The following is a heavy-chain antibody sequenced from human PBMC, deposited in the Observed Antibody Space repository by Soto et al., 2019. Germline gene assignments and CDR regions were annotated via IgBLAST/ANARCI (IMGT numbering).Heavy chain of an antibody. CDR3: AKDLGPLGITGTNGYGMDV. J-gene: IGHJ6*02. Sequence: WGSLRLSCAASGFTFSSYAMSWVRQAPGKGLEWVSAISGSGGSTYYADSVKGRFTISRDNSKNTLYLQMNSLRAEDTAVYYCAKDLGPLGITGTNGYGMDVWGQGTTVTVSS. D-gene: IGHD1-7*01. CDR2: ISGSGGST. CDR1: GFTFSSYA. V-gene: IGHV3-23*01.